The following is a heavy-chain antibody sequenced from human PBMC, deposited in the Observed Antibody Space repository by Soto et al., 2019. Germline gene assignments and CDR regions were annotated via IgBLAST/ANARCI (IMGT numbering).Heavy chain of an antibody. V-gene: IGHV3-66*02. CDR3: ARADPLAYCGGDCYAFDI. Sequence: GGSLRLSCAASGFTVSSNYMSWVRQAPGKGLEWVSVIYSGGSTYYADSVKGRFTISRDNSKKTLYLQMNSLRAEDTAVYYCARADPLAYCGGDCYAFDIWGQGTMVTVSS. CDR2: IYSGGST. J-gene: IGHJ3*02. D-gene: IGHD2-21*02. CDR1: GFTVSSNY.